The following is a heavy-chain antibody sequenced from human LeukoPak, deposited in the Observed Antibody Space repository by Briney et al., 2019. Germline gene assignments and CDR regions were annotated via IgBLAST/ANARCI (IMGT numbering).Heavy chain of an antibody. CDR3: ARHRGALFGPKDV. CDR1: NGSFSGYY. V-gene: IGHV4-34*01. J-gene: IGHJ6*02. Sequence: SETLSLTCAVYNGSFSGYYWSWIRQPPGKGLEWIGEINHSGSSSYNPSLKSRVTISVDTSKNQFSLKLSSVTAADTALYYCARHRGALFGPKDVWGQGTTVTVSS. CDR2: INHSGSS. D-gene: IGHD3-3*01.